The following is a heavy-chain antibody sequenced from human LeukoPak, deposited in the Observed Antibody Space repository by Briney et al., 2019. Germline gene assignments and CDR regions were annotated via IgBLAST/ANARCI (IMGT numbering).Heavy chain of an antibody. CDR2: TSSSSGTI. V-gene: IGHV3-48*02. CDR1: GFTFSSYN. J-gene: IGHJ4*02. Sequence: RGSLRLSCAASGFTFSSYNMNWVRQAPGKGLEWVSSTSSSSGTIYYADSVKGRFSISRDDAKNSLYLQMNSLRDEDTAVYYCARDRCSSTSCYVLYFDYWGQGSLVTVSS. CDR3: ARDRCSSTSCYVLYFDY. D-gene: IGHD2-2*01.